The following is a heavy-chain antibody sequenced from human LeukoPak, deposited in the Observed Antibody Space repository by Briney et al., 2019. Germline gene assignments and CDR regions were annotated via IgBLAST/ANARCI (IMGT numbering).Heavy chain of an antibody. CDR2: ITPNSGGT. J-gene: IGHJ4*02. D-gene: IGHD6-19*01. Sequence: ASVKVSCKASGYTFTGYYMHWVGQAPGRGREWMGWITPNSGGTNYAQNFPGRVTMSRDTPISQAYIELSTLRSDGTAVYYCASEYSSGWYYFDSWGPGTLVTVSS. V-gene: IGHV1-2*02. CDR3: ASEYSSGWYYFDS. CDR1: GYTFTGYY.